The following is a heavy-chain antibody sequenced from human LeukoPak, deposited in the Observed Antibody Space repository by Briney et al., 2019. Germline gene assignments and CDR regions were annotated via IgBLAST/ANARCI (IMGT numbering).Heavy chain of an antibody. CDR1: GGSISSSSYY. Sequence: SETLSLTCTVSGGSISSSSYYWGWIRQPPGKGLEWIGSIYYSGSTYYNPSLKSRVTISVDTSKNQFSLKLSSVTAADTAVYYCARHAHPMVPYKGWFDRWGQGTLVTVSS. J-gene: IGHJ5*02. V-gene: IGHV4-39*01. CDR3: ARHAHPMVPYKGWFDR. D-gene: IGHD3-10*01. CDR2: IYYSGST.